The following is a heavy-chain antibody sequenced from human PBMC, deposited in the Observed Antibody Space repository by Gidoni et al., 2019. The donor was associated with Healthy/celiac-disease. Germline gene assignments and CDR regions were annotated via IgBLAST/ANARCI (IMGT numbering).Heavy chain of an antibody. V-gene: IGHV4-34*01. D-gene: IGHD1-26*01. CDR1: GGSFSGYY. CDR3: ARYSGSYYRGTWFDP. CDR2: INHSGST. J-gene: IGHJ5*02. Sequence: QVQLQQWGAGLLKPSETLSLTCPVYGGSFSGYYGSWIRQPPGKGLEWIGEINHSGSTNYNPSLKSRVTISVDTSKNQFSLKLSSVTAADTAVYYCARYSGSYYRGTWFDPWGQGTLVTVSS.